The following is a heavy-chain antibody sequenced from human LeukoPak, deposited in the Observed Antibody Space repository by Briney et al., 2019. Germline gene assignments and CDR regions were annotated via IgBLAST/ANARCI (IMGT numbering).Heavy chain of an antibody. J-gene: IGHJ6*02. CDR2: IWYDGSNK. CDR3: ARVKGVRGPPYYYGTDV. Sequence: PGRSLRLSCAASGFTFSSYGMHWVRQAPGKGLEWVAVIWYDGSNKYYADSVKGRFTISRDNSKNTLYLQMNSLRAEDTAVYYCARVKGVRGPPYYYGTDVWGQGTTVTVSS. V-gene: IGHV3-33*01. CDR1: GFTFSSYG. D-gene: IGHD3-10*01.